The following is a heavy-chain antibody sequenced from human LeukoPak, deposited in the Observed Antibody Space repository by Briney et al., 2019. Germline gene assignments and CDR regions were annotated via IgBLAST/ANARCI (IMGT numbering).Heavy chain of an antibody. V-gene: IGHV3-30*04. CDR1: GFTFSSYA. CDR3: AREGGSSWYLPYFDY. CDR2: ISYDGSNK. J-gene: IGHJ4*02. Sequence: GGSLRLSCAASGFTFSSYAFHWVRQAPGKGLEWVAVISYDGSNKYYADSVKGRFTISRDNSKNTLYLQMNSLRAEDTAVYYCAREGGSSWYLPYFDYWGQGTLVTVSS. D-gene: IGHD6-13*01.